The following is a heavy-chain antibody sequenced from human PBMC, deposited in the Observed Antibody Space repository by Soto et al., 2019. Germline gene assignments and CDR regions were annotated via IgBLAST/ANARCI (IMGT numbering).Heavy chain of an antibody. J-gene: IGHJ3*02. CDR3: ARYWNAGTLYGAFDI. CDR1: GDTLSHYA. D-gene: IGHD4-17*01. V-gene: IGHV1-69*06. Sequence: QVQLVQSGAEVKKPGSSVKVSCKASGDTLSHYAISWVRQVPGQGLEWMGGIIPNYETANYAQKFRGRLTITADRATNTAYMELNSLRPEDTATYYCARYWNAGTLYGAFDIWGQGTTVIVS. CDR2: IIPNYETA.